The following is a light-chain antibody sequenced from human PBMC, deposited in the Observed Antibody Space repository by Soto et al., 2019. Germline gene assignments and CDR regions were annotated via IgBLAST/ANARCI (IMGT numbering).Light chain of an antibody. CDR2: GAS. J-gene: IGKJ1*01. V-gene: IGKV3-15*01. CDR1: QSLSSN. CDR3: QQYNNWPPWT. Sequence: TLSVSPGERATLSCRASQSLSSNLAWYQQKPGQAPRLLIHGASTRATGIPARFSGSGSGTEFTLTISSLQSEDFAVYYCQQYNNWPPWTFGQGTKVDIK.